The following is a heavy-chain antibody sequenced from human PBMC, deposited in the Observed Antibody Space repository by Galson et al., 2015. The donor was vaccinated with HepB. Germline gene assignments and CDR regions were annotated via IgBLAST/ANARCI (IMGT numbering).Heavy chain of an antibody. Sequence: SLRLSCAASGFTFDDYTMHWVRQAPGKGLEWVSLISWDGGSTYYADSVKGRFTISRDSSKNSLYLQMNSLRTEDTALYYCAKDKYAVATEPWFDPWGQGTLVTVSS. D-gene: IGHD6-19*01. CDR2: ISWDGGST. V-gene: IGHV3-43*01. CDR3: AKDKYAVATEPWFDP. CDR1: GFTFDDYT. J-gene: IGHJ5*02.